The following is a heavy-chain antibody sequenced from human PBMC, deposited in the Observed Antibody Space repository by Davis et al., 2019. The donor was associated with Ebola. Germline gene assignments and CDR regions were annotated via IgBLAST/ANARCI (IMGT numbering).Heavy chain of an antibody. J-gene: IGHJ3*02. CDR3: ARDFYYGGNSQNAFDI. V-gene: IGHV1-46*01. CDR1: GYTFTTYY. D-gene: IGHD4-23*01. Sequence: ASSVPVPRQASGYTFTTYYMHCARQAPGQGLEWMGIINPSGGSRSYAQEFQGRVTMTRDTSTITVYMELSSLRSEDTAVYYCARDFYYGGNSQNAFDIWGQGTMVTVSS. CDR2: INPSGGSR.